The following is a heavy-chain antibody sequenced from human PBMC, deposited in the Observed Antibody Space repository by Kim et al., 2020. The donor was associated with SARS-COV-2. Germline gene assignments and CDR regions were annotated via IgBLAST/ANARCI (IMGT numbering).Heavy chain of an antibody. J-gene: IGHJ4*02. D-gene: IGHD6-19*01. CDR3: AKDLHSGCDTPFDY. V-gene: IGHV3-23*01. CDR2: ISGSGGST. CDR1: GFTFSSYS. Sequence: GGSLRLSCAASGFTFSSYSMSWVRQAPGKGLEWVSAISGSGGSTYYAYSVKGRFTISRDNSKKTLYLQMNSLRAEDTAVYYCAKDLHSGCDTPFDYWGQGTLVTVSS.